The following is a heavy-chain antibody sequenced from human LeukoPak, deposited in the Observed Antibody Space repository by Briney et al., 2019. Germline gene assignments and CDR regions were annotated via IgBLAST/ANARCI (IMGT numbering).Heavy chain of an antibody. V-gene: IGHV3-NL1*01. CDR3: ARDYYDYVWGSYRHFDY. J-gene: IGHJ4*02. CDR1: GFTFSSYG. CDR2: IYSGGST. D-gene: IGHD3-16*02. Sequence: PGGSLRLSCAASGFTFSSYGMHWVRQAPGKGLEWVSVIYSGGSTYYADSVKGRFTISRDNSKNTLYLQMNSLRAEDTAVYYCARDYYDYVWGSYRHFDYWGQGTLVTVSS.